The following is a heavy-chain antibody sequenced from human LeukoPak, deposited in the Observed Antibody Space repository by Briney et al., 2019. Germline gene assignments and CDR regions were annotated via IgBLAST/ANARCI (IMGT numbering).Heavy chain of an antibody. CDR1: GFTVSSNY. Sequence: GGSLRLSCAASGFTVSSNYMSWVRQAPGKGLEWVSVIYSGGSTYYADSVKGRFTISRDNSKNTLYLQMNSLRAEDTAVYYCARDLLRFRVVVVTAGEENAFDIWGQGTMVTVSS. J-gene: IGHJ3*02. V-gene: IGHV3-66*01. CDR2: IYSGGST. D-gene: IGHD2-21*02. CDR3: ARDLLRFRVVVVTAGEENAFDI.